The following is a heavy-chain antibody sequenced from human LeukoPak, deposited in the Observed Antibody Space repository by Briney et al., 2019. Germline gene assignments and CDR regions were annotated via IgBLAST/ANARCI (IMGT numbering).Heavy chain of an antibody. Sequence: ASVKVSCKASGYTFTSYYMHWVRQAPGQGLEWMGIISPSGGSTSYAQKFQGRVTMTRDTSTSTVYMELSSLRSEDTAVYYCARGRPRIAAAGFDNWFDPWGQGTLVTVSS. V-gene: IGHV1-46*03. CDR2: ISPSGGST. CDR1: GYTFTSYY. D-gene: IGHD6-13*01. J-gene: IGHJ5*02. CDR3: ARGRPRIAAAGFDNWFDP.